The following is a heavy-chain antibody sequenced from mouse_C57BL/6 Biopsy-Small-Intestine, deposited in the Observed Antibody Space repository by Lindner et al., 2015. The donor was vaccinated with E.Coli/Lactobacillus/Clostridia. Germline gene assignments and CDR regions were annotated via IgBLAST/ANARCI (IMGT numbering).Heavy chain of an antibody. CDR3: ARWDGYYDYFDY. CDR2: IYYSGTI. Sequence: VQLQESGPGLVKPSQTVFLTCTVTGISITTGNNRWSWIRQFPGNKLEWIGYIYYSGTITYNPPLTSRTTITRDTPKNQFFLEMNSLTAEDTATYYCARWDGYYDYFDYWGQGTTLTVSS. D-gene: IGHD2-3*01. J-gene: IGHJ2*01. CDR1: GISITTGNNR. V-gene: IGHV3-5*01.